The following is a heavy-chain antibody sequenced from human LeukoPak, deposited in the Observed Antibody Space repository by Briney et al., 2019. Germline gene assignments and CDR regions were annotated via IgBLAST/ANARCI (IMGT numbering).Heavy chain of an antibody. V-gene: IGHV3-72*01. CDR3: VRVCDSDCQGAHAFDI. CDR2: TRNKTKSYST. CDR1: GLILSDHY. J-gene: IGHJ3*02. D-gene: IGHD2-21*02. Sequence: GGSLRLSCAVSGLILSDHYIDWVRQAAGKGLEWVGRTRNKTKSYSTAYATSVEGRFTISRDDLENSVYLEMNSLKSEDTAVYYCVRVCDSDCQGAHAFDIWGQGTKVTVSS.